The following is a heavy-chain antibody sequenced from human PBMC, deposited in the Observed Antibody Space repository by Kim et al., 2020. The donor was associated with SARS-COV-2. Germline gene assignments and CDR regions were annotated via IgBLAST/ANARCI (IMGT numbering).Heavy chain of an antibody. J-gene: IGHJ4*02. CDR2: GST. D-gene: IGHD3-3*02. CDR3: AKVSPFSDY. Sequence: GSTYYADSVKGPFTISRDNSKNTLYLQMNSLRAEDTAVYYCAKVSPFSDYWGQGTLVTVSS. V-gene: IGHV3-23*01.